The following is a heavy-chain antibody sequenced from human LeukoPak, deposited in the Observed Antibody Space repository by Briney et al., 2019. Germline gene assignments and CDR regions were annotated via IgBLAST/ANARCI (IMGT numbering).Heavy chain of an antibody. CDR1: GFTFSSYA. J-gene: IGHJ4*02. D-gene: IGHD1-1*01. V-gene: IGHV3-30*04. CDR3: ARPRSGTTWLGHFDY. CDR2: ISYDGSNK. Sequence: GGSLRLSCAASGFTFSSYAMHWVRQAPGKGLEWVAVISYDGSNKYYADSVKGRFTISRDNSKNTLYLQMNSLRAEDTAVYYCARPRSGTTWLGHFDYWGQGTLVTVSS.